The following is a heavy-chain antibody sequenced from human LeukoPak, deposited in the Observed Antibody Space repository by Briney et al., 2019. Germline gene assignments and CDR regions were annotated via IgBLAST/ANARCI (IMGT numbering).Heavy chain of an antibody. CDR2: IHYSGTI. CDR1: GASISAYY. Sequence: PSETLSLTCSVSGASISAYYWSWIRQPPGKGLECIGYIHYSGTINYNPSLMSRVTISVDSSKNQFSLRLSSVTAADTAVYFCARGHKGLEVWGQGATVTVSS. J-gene: IGHJ6*02. CDR3: ARGHKGLEV. V-gene: IGHV4-59*01.